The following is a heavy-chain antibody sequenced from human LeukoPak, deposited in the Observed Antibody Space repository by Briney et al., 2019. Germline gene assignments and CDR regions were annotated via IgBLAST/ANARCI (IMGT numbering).Heavy chain of an antibody. CDR1: GFTFSSYE. CDR3: ARGDLVVAATHFDY. D-gene: IGHD2-15*01. CDR2: ISSSGSTI. Sequence: GGSLSLSCAASGFTFSSYEMNWVRQAPGKGLEWVSYISSSGSTIYYADSVKGRFTISRDNAKNSLYLQMNSLRAEDTAVYYCARGDLVVAATHFDYWGQGTLVTLSS. J-gene: IGHJ4*02. V-gene: IGHV3-48*03.